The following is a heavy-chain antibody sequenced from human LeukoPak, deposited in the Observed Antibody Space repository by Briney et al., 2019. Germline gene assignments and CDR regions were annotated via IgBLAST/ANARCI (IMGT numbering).Heavy chain of an antibody. CDR2: ISYDGSNK. J-gene: IGHJ3*02. CDR1: GFTFSSYA. D-gene: IGHD3-22*01. CDR3: AKVDRYYYDSSGLDAFDI. V-gene: IGHV3-30-3*01. Sequence: HPGRSLRLSCAASGFTFSSYAMHWVRQAPGKGLEWVAVISYDGSNKYYADSVKGRFTISRDNSKNTLYLQMNCLRAEDTAVYYCAKVDRYYYDSSGLDAFDIWGQGTMVTVSS.